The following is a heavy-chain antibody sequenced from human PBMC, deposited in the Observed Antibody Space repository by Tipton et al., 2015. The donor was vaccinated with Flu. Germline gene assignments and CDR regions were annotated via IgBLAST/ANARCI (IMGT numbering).Heavy chain of an antibody. CDR2: IYDSGST. CDR3: ARRDYDILTGSRAFDI. Sequence: LRLSCTVSGGSITTYYWSWIRQSPGKGLEWIGYIYDSGSTNYNPSLKSRVTISVDTSKNQFSLKLTSVTAADTAVYYCARRDYDILTGSRAFDIWGQGTMVTGSP. J-gene: IGHJ3*02. D-gene: IGHD3-9*01. CDR1: GGSITTYY. V-gene: IGHV4-59*08.